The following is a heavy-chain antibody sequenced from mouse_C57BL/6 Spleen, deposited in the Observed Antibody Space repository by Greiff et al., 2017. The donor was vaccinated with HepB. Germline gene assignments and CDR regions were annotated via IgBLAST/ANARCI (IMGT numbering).Heavy chain of an antibody. V-gene: IGHV5-4*01. CDR3: ARGGWDDAMDY. CDR2: ISDGGSYT. Sequence: DVQLVESGGGLVKPGGSLKLPCAASGFTFSSYAMSWVRQTPEKRLEWVATISDGGSYTYYPDNVKGRFTISRDNAKNNLYLQMSHLKSEDTAMYYCARGGWDDAMDYWGQGTSVTVSS. D-gene: IGHD4-1*01. J-gene: IGHJ4*01. CDR1: GFTFSSYA.